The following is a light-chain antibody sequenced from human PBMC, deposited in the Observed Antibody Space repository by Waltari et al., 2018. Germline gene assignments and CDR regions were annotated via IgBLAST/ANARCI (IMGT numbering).Light chain of an antibody. Sequence: DIQMTQSPSTLSASVGDRVTITCLASQSLSNWLAWYQQKPGKAPKVLIYKASTLESGGPSRFSGSGSGTEFTLTISSLQPDDFATYYCQQYRNLWTFGQGTKVEIK. CDR3: QQYRNLWT. CDR1: QSLSNW. J-gene: IGKJ1*01. V-gene: IGKV1-5*03. CDR2: KAS.